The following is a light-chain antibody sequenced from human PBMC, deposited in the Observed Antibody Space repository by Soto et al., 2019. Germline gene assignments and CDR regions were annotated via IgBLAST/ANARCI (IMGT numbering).Light chain of an antibody. Sequence: QAVLTQSPSASASLGASVKLTCTLSSGHSSYAIAWHQQQPETGPRYLMKLNSDGSHSKGDGIPDRFSGSSSGAERYLTISILQSEDEADYCCPTWDTGFSEVFGGGTKLTVL. CDR3: PTWDTGFSEV. J-gene: IGLJ2*01. V-gene: IGLV4-69*01. CDR1: SGHSSYA. CDR2: LNSDGSH.